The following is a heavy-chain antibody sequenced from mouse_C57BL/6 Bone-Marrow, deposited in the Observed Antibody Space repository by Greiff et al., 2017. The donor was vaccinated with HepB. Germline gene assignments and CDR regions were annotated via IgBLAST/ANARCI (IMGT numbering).Heavy chain of an antibody. J-gene: IGHJ4*01. D-gene: IGHD1-1*01. CDR2: INPSNGGT. V-gene: IGHV1-53*01. Sequence: QVQLQQPGTELVKPGASVKLSCKASGYTFTSYWMHWVKQRPGQGLEWIGNINPSNGGTNYNEKFKSKATLTVNKSSSTAYMELRSLTSEDSAVYYCARYSYYGSPYYYAMDYWGQGTSVTVSS. CDR1: GYTFTSYW. CDR3: ARYSYYGSPYYYAMDY.